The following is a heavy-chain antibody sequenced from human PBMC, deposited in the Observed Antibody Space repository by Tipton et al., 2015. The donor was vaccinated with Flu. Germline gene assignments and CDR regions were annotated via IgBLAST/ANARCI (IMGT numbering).Heavy chain of an antibody. V-gene: IGHV3-7*01. CDR3: AREGYYYGSGSYPYYYGMDV. D-gene: IGHD3-10*01. CDR2: IKQDGSEK. J-gene: IGHJ6*02. CDR1: GFTFSSYW. Sequence: SLRLSCAASGFTFSSYWMSWVRQAPGKGLEWVANIKQDGSEKYYVDSVKGRFTISRDNAKNSLYLQMNSLRAEDTAVYYCAREGYYYGSGSYPYYYGMDVWGQGTTVTVSS.